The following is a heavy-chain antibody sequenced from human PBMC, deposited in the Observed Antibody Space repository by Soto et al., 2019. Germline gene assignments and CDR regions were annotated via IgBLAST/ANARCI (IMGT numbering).Heavy chain of an antibody. J-gene: IGHJ5*02. Sequence: SETLSLTCAVYGGSFSGYYWSWIRQPPGKGLEWSGEINHSGSTNYNPSLKRRVTISVDTSKNQFSLKLSSVTAADTAVYYCARGPHRYYDFWSGKDWFDPWGQGTLVTVSS. D-gene: IGHD3-3*01. CDR2: INHSGST. V-gene: IGHV4-34*01. CDR1: GGSFSGYY. CDR3: ARGPHRYYDFWSGKDWFDP.